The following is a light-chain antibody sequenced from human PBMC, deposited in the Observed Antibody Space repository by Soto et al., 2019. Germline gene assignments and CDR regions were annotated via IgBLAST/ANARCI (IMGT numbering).Light chain of an antibody. Sequence: QSVLTQPASVSGSPGQSITISCTGTSSDGGGYKYVSWYQQHPGKAPKLMIYDVSNRPSGVSDRFSGSKSGNTASLTISGLQSEDEADYYCDSYTSSSSYVFGTGTKVTVL. CDR1: SSDGGGYKY. CDR3: DSYTSSSSYV. CDR2: DVS. V-gene: IGLV2-14*01. J-gene: IGLJ1*01.